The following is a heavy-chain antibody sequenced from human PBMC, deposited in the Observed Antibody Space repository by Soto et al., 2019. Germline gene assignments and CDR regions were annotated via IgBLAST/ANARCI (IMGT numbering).Heavy chain of an antibody. Sequence: GEFLKISCKGSGYSFTSYWISWVRQMPGKGLEWMGRIDPSDSYTNYSPSFQGHVTISADKSISTAYLQWSSLKASDTAMYYCARQRDITLDYWGQGTLVTVSS. CDR1: GYSFTSYW. V-gene: IGHV5-10-1*01. CDR2: IDPSDSYT. D-gene: IGHD1-20*01. CDR3: ARQRDITLDY. J-gene: IGHJ4*02.